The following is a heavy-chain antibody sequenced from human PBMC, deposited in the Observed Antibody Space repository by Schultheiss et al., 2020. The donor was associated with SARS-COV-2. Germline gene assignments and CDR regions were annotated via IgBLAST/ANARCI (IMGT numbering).Heavy chain of an antibody. CDR1: GFTFSSYS. Sequence: GGSLRLSCAASGFTFSSYSMSWVRQAPGKGLEWVSYIRSSSSTIYYADSVKGRFTISRDNSKNTLYVQMNRLRVEDTAVYYCAKDRGWFSSSWCFDYWGQGTLVTVSS. D-gene: IGHD6-13*01. CDR3: AKDRGWFSSSWCFDY. CDR2: IRSSSSTI. V-gene: IGHV3-48*01. J-gene: IGHJ4*02.